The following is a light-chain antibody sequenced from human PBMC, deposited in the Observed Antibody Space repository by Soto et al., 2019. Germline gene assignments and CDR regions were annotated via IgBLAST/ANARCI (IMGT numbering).Light chain of an antibody. CDR1: QSVAGN. J-gene: IGKJ2*01. CDR2: DAS. Sequence: EIVMTQSPATLSVSPGERATLSCRASQSVAGNLAWYQQSPGRDPRLLIYDASTRATDIPARFSGSGSGTEFTLTISSLQSEDFALYYCQQYNNWPLYTFGQGTKLEIK. CDR3: QQYNNWPLYT. V-gene: IGKV3-15*01.